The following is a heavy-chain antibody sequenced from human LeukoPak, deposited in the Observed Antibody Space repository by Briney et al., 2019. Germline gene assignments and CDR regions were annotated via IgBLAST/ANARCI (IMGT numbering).Heavy chain of an antibody. D-gene: IGHD3-10*01. J-gene: IGHJ4*02. CDR3: AKDMDGWFGELSDY. V-gene: IGHV3-23*01. Sequence: PGGSLRLSCAASGLTFSRYAMSWVRQAPGKGLEWVSAISGSGGSTYYADSVKGRFTISRDNSKNTLYLQMNSLRAEDTAVYYCAKDMDGWFGELSDYWGQGTLVTVSS. CDR1: GLTFSRYA. CDR2: ISGSGGST.